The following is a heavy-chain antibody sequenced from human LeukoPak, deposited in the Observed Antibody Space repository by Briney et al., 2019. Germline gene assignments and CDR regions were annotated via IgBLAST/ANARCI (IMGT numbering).Heavy chain of an antibody. CDR1: GFTFSGSA. Sequence: HSGGSLRLSCAASGFTFSGSAMHWVRQASGKGLEWVGRIRSKANSYATAYAASVKGRFTISRDDSKNTAYLQMNSLKTGDTAVYYCTTFYYYDSPDAFDIWGQGTMVTVSS. D-gene: IGHD3-22*01. V-gene: IGHV3-73*01. J-gene: IGHJ3*02. CDR2: IRSKANSYAT. CDR3: TTFYYYDSPDAFDI.